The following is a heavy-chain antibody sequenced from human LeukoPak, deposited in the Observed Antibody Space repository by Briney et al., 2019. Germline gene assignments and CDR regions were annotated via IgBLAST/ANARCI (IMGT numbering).Heavy chain of an antibody. D-gene: IGHD3-3*01. Sequence: KPSETLSLTCTVSGGSVSSSSYYWGWIRQPPGKGLEWIGSIYSSGSTYYNPSLKSRVTISVDTSKNQFSLKLSSVTAADTAVYYCARALSSDFWSGYYGGYFDYWGQGTLVTVSS. CDR3: ARALSSDFWSGYYGGYFDY. CDR1: GGSVSSSSYY. CDR2: IYSSGST. J-gene: IGHJ4*02. V-gene: IGHV4-39*07.